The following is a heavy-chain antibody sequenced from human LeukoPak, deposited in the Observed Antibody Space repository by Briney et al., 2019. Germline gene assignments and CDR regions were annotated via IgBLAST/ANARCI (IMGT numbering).Heavy chain of an antibody. CDR1: RGTFSSYA. Sequence: SVKVSCKASRGTFSSYAISWVRQAPGQGLEWMGGIIPIFGTANYAQKFQGRVTITADESTSTAYMELSSLRSEDTAVYYCARDRGYSYGFLLFDYWGQGTLVTVSS. D-gene: IGHD5-18*01. CDR2: IIPIFGTA. CDR3: ARDRGYSYGFLLFDY. V-gene: IGHV1-69*01. J-gene: IGHJ4*02.